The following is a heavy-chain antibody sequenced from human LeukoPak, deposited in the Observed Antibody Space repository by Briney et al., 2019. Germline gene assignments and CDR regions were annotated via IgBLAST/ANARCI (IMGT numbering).Heavy chain of an antibody. Sequence: PSETLSLTCTVSGGSISSSSYYWGWIRQPPGKGLEWIGSIYYSGSTYYNPSLKSRVTISVDTSKNQFSLKLSSVTAADTAVYYCARDRIDGYNIKETDYWGQGTLVTVSS. CDR3: ARDRIDGYNIKETDY. D-gene: IGHD5-24*01. CDR1: GGSISSSSYY. J-gene: IGHJ4*02. V-gene: IGHV4-39*07. CDR2: IYYSGST.